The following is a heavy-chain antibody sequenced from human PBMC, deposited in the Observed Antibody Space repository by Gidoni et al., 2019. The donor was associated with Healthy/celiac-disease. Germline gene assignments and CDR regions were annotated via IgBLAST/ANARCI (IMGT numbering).Heavy chain of an antibody. CDR1: GFTFDDYA. D-gene: IGHD6-19*01. CDR3: AKDKGLAQEGDAFDI. V-gene: IGHV3-9*01. CDR2: ISWNSGSI. J-gene: IGHJ3*02. Sequence: EVQLVESGGGLVQHGRSLRLSCAASGFTFDDYAMHWVRQAPGKGLEWVSGISWNSGSIGYADSVKGRFTISRDNAKNSLYLQMNSLRAEDTALYYCAKDKGLAQEGDAFDIWGQGTMVTVSS.